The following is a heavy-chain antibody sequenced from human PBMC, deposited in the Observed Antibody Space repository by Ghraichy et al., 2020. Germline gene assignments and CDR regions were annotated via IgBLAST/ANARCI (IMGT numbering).Heavy chain of an antibody. CDR2: ISVYNGNT. J-gene: IGHJ6*04. D-gene: IGHD2-21*01. V-gene: IGHV1-18*01. CDR3: ARDVGCGAECYSIYYYGMDV. Sequence: ASVKVSCKAGRANVCTPVICWMRVSPLLLVKWMGWISVYNGNTNYAQKFQGRLTMTTATSTSTAYRELRSLTSDDTVVYSCARDVGCGAECYSIYYYGMDVWCKGTTVTVS. CDR1: RANVCTPV.